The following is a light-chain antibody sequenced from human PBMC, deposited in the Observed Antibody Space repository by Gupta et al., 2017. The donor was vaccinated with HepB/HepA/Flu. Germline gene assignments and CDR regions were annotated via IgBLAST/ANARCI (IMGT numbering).Light chain of an antibody. CDR1: SSDVGLYNL. CDR2: ELT. J-gene: IGLJ1*01. V-gene: IGLV2-23*02. CDR3: CSYAGSSTLV. Sequence: QSALTQPASVSGSPGQSITISCAGTSSDVGLYNLVSWYQHHPGKAPKHMIYELTKRPSGMANRFSGSKSGNTASLTISGLQAEDEAEDDCCSYAGSSTLVFGTGTKGTVL.